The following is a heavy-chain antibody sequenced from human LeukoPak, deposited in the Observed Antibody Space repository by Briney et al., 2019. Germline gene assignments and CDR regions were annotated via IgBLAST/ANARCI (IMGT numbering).Heavy chain of an antibody. CDR2: VSNGGSSSI. CDR1: GFTLSDYY. J-gene: IGHJ4*02. Sequence: PGGSLRLICAASGFTLSDYYMTWIRQAPGKGLEWVSYVSNGGSSSILYADSMKGRFTVFRDYAKNSLYLQMNSLRADDTGVYYCARDKSNKGHDCWGQGTLVTVSS. V-gene: IGHV3-11*01. CDR3: ARDKSNKGHDC.